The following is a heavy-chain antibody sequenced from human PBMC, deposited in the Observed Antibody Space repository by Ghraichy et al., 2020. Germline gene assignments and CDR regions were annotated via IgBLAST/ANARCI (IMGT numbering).Heavy chain of an antibody. Sequence: GGSLRLSCAASGFTFSSYAMSWVRQAPGKGLEWVSAISGSGGSTYYADSVKGRFTISRDNSKNTLYLQMNSLRAEDTAVYYCAKDRYGGNSRLGAFDIWGQGTMVTVSS. CDR2: ISGSGGST. CDR3: AKDRYGGNSRLGAFDI. CDR1: GFTFSSYA. V-gene: IGHV3-23*01. D-gene: IGHD4-23*01. J-gene: IGHJ3*02.